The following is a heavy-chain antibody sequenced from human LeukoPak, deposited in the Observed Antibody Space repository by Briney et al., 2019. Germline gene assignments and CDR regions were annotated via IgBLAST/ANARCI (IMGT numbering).Heavy chain of an antibody. CDR1: GFTFSRYS. D-gene: IGHD2-2*01. Sequence: GGSLRLSCAASGFTFSRYSMNWVRQAPGKGLEWVSSISGSSSYIYYADSVKGRFTISRHNAKNSLYLQMNSLRAEDRAVYYCAKDSLRTVPKASFDSWGQGTLVTVSS. V-gene: IGHV3-21*04. J-gene: IGHJ4*02. CDR3: AKDSLRTVPKASFDS. CDR2: ISGSSSYI.